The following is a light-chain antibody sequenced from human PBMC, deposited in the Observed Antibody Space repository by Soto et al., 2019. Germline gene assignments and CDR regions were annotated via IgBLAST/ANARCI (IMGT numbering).Light chain of an antibody. J-gene: IGLJ2*01. CDR1: SSDVGGYNY. V-gene: IGLV2-8*01. CDR2: EVS. Sequence: QSALTQPTSASGSPGQSVTISCTGTSSDVGGYNYVSWYQQHPGKAPKLMIYEVSKRPSGVPDRFSGSKSGNTASLTVSGLKAEDEADYYCSSYAGSSHVVFGGGTKLTVL. CDR3: SSYAGSSHVV.